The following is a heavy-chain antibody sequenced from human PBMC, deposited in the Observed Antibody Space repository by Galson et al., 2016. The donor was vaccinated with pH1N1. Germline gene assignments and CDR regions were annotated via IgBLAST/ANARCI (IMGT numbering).Heavy chain of an antibody. J-gene: IGHJ4*02. D-gene: IGHD5/OR15-5a*01. V-gene: IGHV1-69*13. CDR2: VVPLFGTT. CDR3: ARDLRLHPPYSHFDF. CDR1: GVIFSNYA. Sequence: VKVSCKVSGVIFSNYAINWVRQAPGQGLEWMGRVVPLFGTTNYAKRFQGRVTINADESTTTSYMELSSLRSEDTAVYFCARDLRLHPPYSHFDFWGQGALVTVSS.